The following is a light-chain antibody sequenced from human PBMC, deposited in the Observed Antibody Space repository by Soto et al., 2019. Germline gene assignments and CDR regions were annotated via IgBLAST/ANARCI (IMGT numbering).Light chain of an antibody. CDR1: QSVSSSY. V-gene: IGKV3-20*01. CDR2: GAS. J-gene: IGKJ1*01. CDR3: QQYGSSSWT. Sequence: EIVMTQSPATLSVSPGEGATLSCRASQSVSSSYLAWYQQKPGQAPRLLIYGASSRATGIPDRFSGSGSGTDFTLTISRLEPEDFAVYYCQQYGSSSWTFGQGTKVDIK.